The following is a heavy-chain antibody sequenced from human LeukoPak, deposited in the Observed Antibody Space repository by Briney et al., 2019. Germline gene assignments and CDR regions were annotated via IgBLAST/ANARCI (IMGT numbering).Heavy chain of an antibody. Sequence: QPGGSLRLSCAASGFTFSSYAMSWVRQAPGKGLEWVSAISGSGGSTYYADSVKGRFTISRDNSKNTLYLQMNSLRAEDTAVYYPAKRSRAVAALIDYWRQATLVTVSS. CDR3: AKRSRAVAALIDY. CDR1: GFTFSSYA. V-gene: IGHV3-23*01. CDR2: ISGSGGST. D-gene: IGHD6-19*01. J-gene: IGHJ4*02.